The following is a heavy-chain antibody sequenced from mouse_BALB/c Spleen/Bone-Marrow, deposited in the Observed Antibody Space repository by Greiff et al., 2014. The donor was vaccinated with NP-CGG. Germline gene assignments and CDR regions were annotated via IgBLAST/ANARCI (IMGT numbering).Heavy chain of an antibody. D-gene: IGHD1-1*01. CDR2: IYPGDGDT. V-gene: IGHV1-82*01. CDR3: AGGSSSFAY. Sequence: VQLQQSGPELVKPGASVKISCKASGYSFSSSWMNWVKQRPGQGLEWIGRIYPGDGDTNYNGKFKGKATLTADKSSSTAYMQLSSLTSVDSAVYFCAGGSSSFAYWGQGTLVTVSA. CDR1: GYSFSSSW. J-gene: IGHJ3*01.